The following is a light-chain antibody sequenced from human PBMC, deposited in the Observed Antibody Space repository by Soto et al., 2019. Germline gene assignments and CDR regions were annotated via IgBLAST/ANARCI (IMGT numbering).Light chain of an antibody. CDR1: QSVRSD. CDR3: QQYNNWPPEK. Sequence: EIVMTHSPATLPVSPGERVTLSCRASQSVRSDLAWYQHKPGQAPRLLIYDASTGATGIPARFSGSGSGTEFTLTISSLQTDDFATYYCQQYNNWPPEKFGQGTKGDIK. J-gene: IGKJ1*01. V-gene: IGKV3-15*01. CDR2: DAS.